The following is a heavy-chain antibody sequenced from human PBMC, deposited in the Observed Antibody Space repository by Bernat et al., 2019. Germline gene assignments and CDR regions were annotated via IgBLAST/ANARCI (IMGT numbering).Heavy chain of an antibody. CDR1: GFTFDDYA. J-gene: IGHJ4*02. V-gene: IGHV3-9*01. CDR2: ISWNSGSI. Sequence: GESGGGLVQPGRSLRLSCAASGFTFDDYAMHWVRQAPGKGLEWVSGISWNSGSIGYADSVKGRFTISRDNAKNSLYLQMNSLRAEDTALYYCAKGPYCSGGSCYSNSFDYWGQGTLVTVSS. CDR3: AKGPYCSGGSCYSNSFDY. D-gene: IGHD2-15*01.